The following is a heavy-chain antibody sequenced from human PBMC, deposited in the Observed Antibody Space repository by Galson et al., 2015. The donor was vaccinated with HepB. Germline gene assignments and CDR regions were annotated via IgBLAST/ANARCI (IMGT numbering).Heavy chain of an antibody. J-gene: IGHJ6*02. Sequence: SLRLSCAASRFTFSSYEMNWVRQAPGKGLEWVSFIGSSGNIMYYADSVKGRFTISRDNAKNSLYLQMKSLRAEDTAIYYCARISDYGKNGGYGMDVWGQGTTVTVSS. D-gene: IGHD4-17*01. V-gene: IGHV3-48*03. CDR1: RFTFSSYE. CDR3: ARISDYGKNGGYGMDV. CDR2: IGSSGNIM.